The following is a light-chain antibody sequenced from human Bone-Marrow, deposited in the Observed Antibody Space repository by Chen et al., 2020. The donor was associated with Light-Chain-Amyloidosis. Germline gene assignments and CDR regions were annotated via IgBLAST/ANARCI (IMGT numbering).Light chain of an antibody. J-gene: IGLJ2*01. Sequence: SYELTQPLSVSVSPGQTARLTCSGDDLPTKYAYWYQQKPGPAPVLVIHRDTERPSGLSERFSGSSSGTTATLTISGVQAEDEADYHCQAADSSGTYEVIFGGGTKLTGL. CDR3: QAADSSGTYEVI. V-gene: IGLV3-25*03. CDR1: DLPTKY. CDR2: RDT.